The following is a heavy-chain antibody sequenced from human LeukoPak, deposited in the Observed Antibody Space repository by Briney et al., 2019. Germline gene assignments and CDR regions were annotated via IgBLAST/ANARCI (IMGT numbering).Heavy chain of an antibody. CDR1: GFTFDDYG. D-gene: IGHD3-10*01. J-gene: IGHJ4*02. V-gene: IGHV3-9*01. Sequence: QPGGSLRLSCAASGFTFDDYGMHWVRQAPGKGLEWVAVISWDSGSIGYADSVKGRFTISRDNAKNSLYLQMNSLRAEDTALYYCAIMRRGFDYWGQGTLVTVSS. CDR2: ISWDSGSI. CDR3: AIMRRGFDY.